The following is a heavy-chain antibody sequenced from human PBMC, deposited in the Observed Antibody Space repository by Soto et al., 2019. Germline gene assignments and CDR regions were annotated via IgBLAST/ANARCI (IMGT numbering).Heavy chain of an antibody. CDR3: ARDVSGGSRLGELSAYFDY. Sequence: QVQLVESGGGVVQPGRSLRLSCVASGFTFSTYGMHWVRQAPCKGLEWVAVISYNGGNKYYADAVKGRFTISRDNSQNTLYLQMSGLRPDDTAVYSCARDVSGGSRLGELSAYFDYWGQGTPVTVSS. D-gene: IGHD3-16*02. CDR1: GFTFSTYG. V-gene: IGHV3-30*03. J-gene: IGHJ4*02. CDR2: ISYNGGNK.